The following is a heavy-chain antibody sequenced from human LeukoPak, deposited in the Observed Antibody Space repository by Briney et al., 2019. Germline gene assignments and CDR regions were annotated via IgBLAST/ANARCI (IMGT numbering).Heavy chain of an antibody. Sequence: PGGSLRLSCAASGFTFRDYYMSWIRQAPGKGLEWVSYISSSGSTIYYADSVKGRFTISRDNAKNSLYLQMNSLRAEDTAVYYCARDGCSSTSCYEYNWFDPWGQGTLVTVSS. D-gene: IGHD2-2*01. CDR1: GFTFRDYY. CDR2: ISSSGSTI. V-gene: IGHV3-11*01. CDR3: ARDGCSSTSCYEYNWFDP. J-gene: IGHJ5*02.